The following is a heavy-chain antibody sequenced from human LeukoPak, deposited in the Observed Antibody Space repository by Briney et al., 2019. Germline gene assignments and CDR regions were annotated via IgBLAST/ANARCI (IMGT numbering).Heavy chain of an antibody. CDR3: ARGFSSSLYSSSDY. Sequence: GASVTASCTASGYTFTSYDINWVRQAPGQGLEWMGWMNPNSGNTGYAQEFQGRVTMTRNTSISTAYMELSSLRSEDTAVYYCARGFSSSLYSSSDYWGQGTLVTVSS. CDR1: GYTFTSYD. CDR2: MNPNSGNT. V-gene: IGHV1-8*01. D-gene: IGHD6-6*01. J-gene: IGHJ4*02.